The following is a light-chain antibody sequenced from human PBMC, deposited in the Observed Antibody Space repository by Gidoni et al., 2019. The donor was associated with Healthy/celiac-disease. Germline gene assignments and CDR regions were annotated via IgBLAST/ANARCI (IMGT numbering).Light chain of an antibody. J-gene: IGKJ1*01. CDR3: QQSYSTLTWT. V-gene: IGKV1-39*01. Sequence: DIQMTQSPSSLSASVGDRVTITCRASQSISSYLNWYQQKPGRAPKPLIYAASSLQGGVPSRFSGSGSGTDFTLTISSRQPEDFATYYCQQSYSTLTWTFGQGTKVEIK. CDR2: AAS. CDR1: QSISSY.